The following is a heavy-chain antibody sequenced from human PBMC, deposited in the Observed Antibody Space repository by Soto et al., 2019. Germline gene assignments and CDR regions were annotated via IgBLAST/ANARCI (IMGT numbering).Heavy chain of an antibody. J-gene: IGHJ3*02. CDR3: ASGGPSDAFDI. Sequence: QVQLVESGGGLVKPGGSLRLSCAASGFTFSDYYMSWLRQAPGKGLEWVAYISSSGSTIYYADSVKGRFTISRDNAQNSLDLQMHSLRAEDTAVYYCASGGPSDAFDIWGQGTMVTVSS. V-gene: IGHV3-11*01. D-gene: IGHD3-16*01. CDR2: ISSSGSTI. CDR1: GFTFSDYY.